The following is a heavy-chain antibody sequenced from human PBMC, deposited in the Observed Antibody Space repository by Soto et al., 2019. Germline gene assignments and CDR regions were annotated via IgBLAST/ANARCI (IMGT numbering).Heavy chain of an antibody. Sequence: QVQLVESGGGVVQPGRSLRLSCAASGFTFSSYGMHWVRQAPGKGLEWVAVIWYDGSNKYYADSVKGRFTISRDNSKNTLYLQMNSLRAEDTAVYYCARDPDIVLVRAAMPAVGWFDPWGQGTLVTVSS. CDR2: IWYDGSNK. CDR3: ARDPDIVLVRAAMPAVGWFDP. CDR1: GFTFSSYG. J-gene: IGHJ5*02. D-gene: IGHD2-2*01. V-gene: IGHV3-33*01.